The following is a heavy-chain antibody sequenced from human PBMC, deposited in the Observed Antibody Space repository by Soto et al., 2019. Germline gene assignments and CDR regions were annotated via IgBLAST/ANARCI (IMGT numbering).Heavy chain of an antibody. J-gene: IGHJ4*02. V-gene: IGHV3-11*05. CDR1: GFPFSAFY. D-gene: IGHD6-19*01. Sequence: GGSLRLSCAASGFPFSAFYMSWIRQTPGKGLEYISYISSSGTSANYADSVKGRFTISRDNAKNSLYLQMNSLRAEDTAVYYCARDRGAVTGQYFDYWGQGALVTVSS. CDR2: ISSSGTSA. CDR3: ARDRGAVTGQYFDY.